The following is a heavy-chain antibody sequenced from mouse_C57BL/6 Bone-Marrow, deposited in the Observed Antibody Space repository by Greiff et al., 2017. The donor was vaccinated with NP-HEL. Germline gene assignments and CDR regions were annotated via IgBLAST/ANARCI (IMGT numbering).Heavy chain of an antibody. CDR1: GYTFTSYW. Sequence: QVQLKQPGAELVKPGASVKVSCKASGYTFTSYWMHWVKQRPGQGLEWIGRIHPSDSDTNYNQKFKGKATLTVDKSSSTAYMQLSSLTSEDSAVYYCAICGGSSPYWYFDVWGTGTADTVSS. CDR3: AICGGSSPYWYFDV. CDR2: IHPSDSDT. V-gene: IGHV1-74*01. J-gene: IGHJ1*03. D-gene: IGHD1-1*01.